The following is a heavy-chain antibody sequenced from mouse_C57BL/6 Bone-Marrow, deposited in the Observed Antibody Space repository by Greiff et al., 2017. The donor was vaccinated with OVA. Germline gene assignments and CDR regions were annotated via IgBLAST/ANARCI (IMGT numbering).Heavy chain of an antibody. Sequence: VQLQQSGAELVKPGASVKLSCKASGYTFTEYTIHWVKQRPGQGLEWIGWIYPGSGSTKYNEKFKGKATLTADKSSSTVYMELSSLTSEDSAVYFCARHEDERLPHFADWGKGTLVTVSA. J-gene: IGHJ3*01. CDR1: GYTFTEYT. CDR2: IYPGSGST. D-gene: IGHD2-2*01. V-gene: IGHV1-62-2*01. CDR3: ARHEDERLPHFAD.